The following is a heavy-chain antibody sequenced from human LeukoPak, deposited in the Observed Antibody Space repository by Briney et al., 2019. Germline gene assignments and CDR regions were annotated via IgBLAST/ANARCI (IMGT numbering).Heavy chain of an antibody. Sequence: GGSLRLSCAASGFTFSSYGMHWVRQAPGEGLEWVAVISYDGSNKYYADSVKGRFTISRDNSKNTLYLQMNSLRAEDTAVYYCARMAYEKFSIAVAGFDAFDIWGQGTMVTVSS. CDR3: ARMAYEKFSIAVAGFDAFDI. D-gene: IGHD6-19*01. CDR1: GFTFSSYG. V-gene: IGHV3-30*03. CDR2: ISYDGSNK. J-gene: IGHJ3*02.